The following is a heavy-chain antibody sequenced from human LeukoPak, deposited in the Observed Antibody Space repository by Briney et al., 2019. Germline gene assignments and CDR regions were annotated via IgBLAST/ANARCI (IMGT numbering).Heavy chain of an antibody. CDR1: GGSISSYY. D-gene: IGHD6-13*01. J-gene: IGHJ2*01. CDR2: IYYTGST. CDR3: ARGPIAASGIREWYFDV. Sequence: SETLSLTCTVSGGSISSYYWSWIRQPPGKGLEWIGYIYYTGSTNYNSSLKSRVTIPVDTSKNQFSLRLSSVTAADTAVYYCARGPIAASGIREWYFDVWGRGTLVTASS. V-gene: IGHV4-59*01.